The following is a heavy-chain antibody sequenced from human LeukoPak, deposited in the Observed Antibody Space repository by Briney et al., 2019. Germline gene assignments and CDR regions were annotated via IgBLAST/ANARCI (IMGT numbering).Heavy chain of an antibody. CDR1: GFTFSSYA. CDR2: ISGSGGST. V-gene: IGHV3-23*01. D-gene: IGHD3-22*01. CDR3: AKDGPRLYYYDSSGYPTFDY. Sequence: GGSPRLSCAASGFTFSSYAMSWVRQAPGKGLEWVSAISGSGGSTYYADSVKGRFTISRDNSKNTLYLQMNSLRAEDTAVYYCAKDGPRLYYYDSSGYPTFDYWGQGTLVTVSS. J-gene: IGHJ4*02.